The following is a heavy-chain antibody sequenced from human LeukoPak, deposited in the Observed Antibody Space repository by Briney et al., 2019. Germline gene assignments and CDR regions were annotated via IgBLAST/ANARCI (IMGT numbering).Heavy chain of an antibody. CDR1: GFTFSRYT. V-gene: IGHV3-21*01. J-gene: IGHJ4*02. CDR2: IGSGSGFI. Sequence: GRSLRLSCAVSGFTFSRYTMNWVRQAPGKGLEWVSSIGSGSGFIFSADSVKGRFTISRDNTKNSLYLQMNSLRVEDTAVYYCARVAGESRDYWGQGTLVIVSS. CDR3: ARVAGESRDY. D-gene: IGHD3-10*01.